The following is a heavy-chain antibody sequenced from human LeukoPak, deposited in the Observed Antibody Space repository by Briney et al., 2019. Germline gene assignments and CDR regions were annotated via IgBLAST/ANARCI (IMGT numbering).Heavy chain of an antibody. D-gene: IGHD2-2*01. Sequence: GGSLRLSCAASGLTFSSYAMSWVRQAPGKGLEWVSAISGSGGSTYYADSVKGRFTISRDNTKNTLYLQMNSLRAEDTAVYYCAKDADIVVVPADYFDYWGQGTLVTVSS. J-gene: IGHJ4*02. V-gene: IGHV3-23*01. CDR2: ISGSGGST. CDR1: GLTFSSYA. CDR3: AKDADIVVVPADYFDY.